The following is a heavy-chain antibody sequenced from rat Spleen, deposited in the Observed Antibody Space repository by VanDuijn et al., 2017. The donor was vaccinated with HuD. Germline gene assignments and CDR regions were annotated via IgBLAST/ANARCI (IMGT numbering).Heavy chain of an antibody. CDR2: ISPSGGST. CDR3: TRDERFLGY. CDR1: GFTFSDFG. J-gene: IGHJ2*01. Sequence: EVHLVESGGGLVEPGRSLKLSCSASGFTFSDFGMHWIRQAPTKGLDWVASISPSGGSTHYRDSAKGRFTISRENAKITLYRQMNSLRSEETATYYCTRDERFLGYWGQGVMVTVAS. V-gene: IGHV5-19*01.